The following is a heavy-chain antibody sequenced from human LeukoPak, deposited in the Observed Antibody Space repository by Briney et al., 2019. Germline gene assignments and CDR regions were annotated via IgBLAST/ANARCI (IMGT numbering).Heavy chain of an antibody. J-gene: IGHJ4*02. CDR1: RLSSRSNW. CDR2: INQDGSEK. Sequence: PRGCLRLSCAPSRLSSRSNWMSCVRHAPGGGLEWVANINQDGSEKYYVDSVKGRFTISRDKAESSLYLHMNRLRAEDTAVYYCAISAYDYSEVTYWGQGTLVSVSS. V-gene: IGHV3-7*01. D-gene: IGHD2-15*01. CDR3: AISAYDYSEVTY.